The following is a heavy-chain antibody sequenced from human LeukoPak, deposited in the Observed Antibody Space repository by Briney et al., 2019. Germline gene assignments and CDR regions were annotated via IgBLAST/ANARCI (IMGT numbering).Heavy chain of an antibody. CDR2: LSYGGST. CDR1: GGSITNYC. CDR3: ARSGYCSNGSCYSGLFDY. V-gene: IGHV4-59*01. J-gene: IGHJ4*02. D-gene: IGHD2-15*01. Sequence: PSETLSLTCTVSGGSITNYCWRWIRQPPGKGLEWIGFLSYGGSTNYNPSLKTRITISSDTSKNHFSLMLPSATAAETAVYYWARSGYCSNGSCYSGLFDYWGQGTLVTVSS.